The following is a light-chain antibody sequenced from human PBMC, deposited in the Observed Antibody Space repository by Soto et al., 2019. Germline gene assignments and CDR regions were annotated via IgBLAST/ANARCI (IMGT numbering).Light chain of an antibody. Sequence: ENGLTQSPATLSLSKGEKATLSCRASQTVIRNYLAWHQQKPGQTPRLLVYGASSRATGIPDRFSGSGSGTDFTLTISRLEPEDFAVYYCQQHGTSPITFGQGTLLEI. CDR1: QTVIRNY. CDR2: GAS. CDR3: QQHGTSPIT. V-gene: IGKV3-20*01. J-gene: IGKJ5*01.